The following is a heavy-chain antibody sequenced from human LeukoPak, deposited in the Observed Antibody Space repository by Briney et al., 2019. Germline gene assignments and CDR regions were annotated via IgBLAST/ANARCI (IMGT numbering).Heavy chain of an antibody. Sequence: SETLSLTCAVSGGSISSGGYSWSWIRQPPGKGLEWIGRIYTSGSTNYNPSLKSRVTMSVDTSKNQFSLKLSSVTAADTAVYYCAREDSSGSDYYFDYWGQGTLVTVSS. CDR2: IYTSGST. D-gene: IGHD3-22*01. CDR3: AREDSSGSDYYFDY. J-gene: IGHJ4*02. V-gene: IGHV4-61*02. CDR1: GGSISSGGYS.